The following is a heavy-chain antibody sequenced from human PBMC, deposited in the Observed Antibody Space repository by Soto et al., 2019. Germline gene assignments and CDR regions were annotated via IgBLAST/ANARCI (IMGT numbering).Heavy chain of an antibody. CDR3: ATDSGTSDY. CDR1: GFTFSTYW. Sequence: GGSLRLSCAASGFTFSTYWMSWVRQAPGKGLEWVANIKQDGSERYYVDSVKGRFTISRDNAKTSLYLQMNNLRTEDTAVYYCATDSGTSDYWGQGTLVTVSS. V-gene: IGHV3-7*01. CDR2: IKQDGSER. J-gene: IGHJ4*02. D-gene: IGHD1-1*01.